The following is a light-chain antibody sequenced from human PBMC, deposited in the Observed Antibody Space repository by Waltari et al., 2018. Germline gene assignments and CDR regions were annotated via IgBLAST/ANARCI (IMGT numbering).Light chain of an antibody. CDR2: SNN. CDR1: SSNIATSP. CDR3: AAWDDTLNGYV. Sequence: QSVLTQPPSTSGTPGPRVTLSCSGSSSNIATSPVHCYQHLPGTAPKRLIYSNNQRPAGVPGRFSGSKSGTSASLAISGLQSEDEADYYCAAWDDTLNGYVFGTGTKVTVL. V-gene: IGLV1-44*01. J-gene: IGLJ1*01.